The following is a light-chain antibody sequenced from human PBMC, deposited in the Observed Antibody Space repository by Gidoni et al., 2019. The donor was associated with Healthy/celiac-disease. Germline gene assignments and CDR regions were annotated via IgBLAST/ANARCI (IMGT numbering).Light chain of an antibody. CDR3: PTLGTGIRV. Sequence: QLVLTQSPSASASLGASVKLTCTLSSGHSRDAIAWHQQQPEKGPRYLMKLNSDGSHSKGDGIPDRFSGSSSGSERYLTISSLQSEAEADYYCPTLGTGIRVFGGGTTLTVL. V-gene: IGLV4-69*01. J-gene: IGLJ3*02. CDR2: LNSDGSH. CDR1: SGHSRDA.